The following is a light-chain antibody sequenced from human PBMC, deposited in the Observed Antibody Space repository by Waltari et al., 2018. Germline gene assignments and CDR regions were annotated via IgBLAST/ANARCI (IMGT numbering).Light chain of an antibody. J-gene: IGKJ3*01. V-gene: IGKV3-20*01. CDR2: GAS. CDR3: QQYGSSPFT. CDR1: QSVSSSY. Sequence: EIVLTQSPGTLSLSPGERATLSCRASQSVSSSYLAWYQKKPGQAPRLLIYGASSRATGIPDRLSGSGSGTDFTLTISRLEPEDFAVYYCQQYGSSPFTFGPGTKVDIK.